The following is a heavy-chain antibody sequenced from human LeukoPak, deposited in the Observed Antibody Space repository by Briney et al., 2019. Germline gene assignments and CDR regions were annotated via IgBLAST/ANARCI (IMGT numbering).Heavy chain of an antibody. J-gene: IGHJ3*02. CDR1: GFTFSSYA. D-gene: IGHD5-18*01. CDR2: ISGSGGST. V-gene: IGHV3-23*01. CDR3: AIRERGYSWYDAFDI. Sequence: AGGSLRLSCAPSGFTFSSYAMSWVRQAPGKGLEWVSAISGSGGSTYYADSVKGRFTISRDNSKNTLYLQMNSLRAEDTAVYYCAIRERGYSWYDAFDIWGQGTMVTVSS.